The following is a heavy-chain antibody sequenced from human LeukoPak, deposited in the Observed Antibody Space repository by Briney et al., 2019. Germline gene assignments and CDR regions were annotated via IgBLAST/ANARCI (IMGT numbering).Heavy chain of an antibody. V-gene: IGHV3-11*01. CDR2: ISSSGSTI. CDR3: ARVRIAVAGQENHYVDY. CDR1: GFTFSDYY. Sequence: GESLRLSCAASGFTFSDYYMSWIRQAPGKGLEWVSYISSSGSTIYYADSVKGRFTISRDNAKNSLYLQMNSLRAEDTAVYYCARVRIAVAGQENHYVDYWGQGTLVTVSS. J-gene: IGHJ4*02. D-gene: IGHD6-19*01.